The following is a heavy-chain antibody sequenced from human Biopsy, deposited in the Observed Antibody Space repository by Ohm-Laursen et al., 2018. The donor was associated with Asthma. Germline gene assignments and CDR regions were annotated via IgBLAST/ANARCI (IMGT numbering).Heavy chain of an antibody. CDR3: VHTIVGLKAFDF. J-gene: IGHJ4*02. CDR2: IYWDDDK. Sequence: PTQTLTLTCTFSGFSLSTSGGGVGWIRQPPGKALEWLGNIYWDDDKCYSPSLQSRLTITRDTPKDQVVLTMTNMGPVDTGTYYCVHTIVGLKAFDFWGQGTLVTVSS. V-gene: IGHV2-5*02. D-gene: IGHD2-21*01. CDR1: GFSLSTSGGG.